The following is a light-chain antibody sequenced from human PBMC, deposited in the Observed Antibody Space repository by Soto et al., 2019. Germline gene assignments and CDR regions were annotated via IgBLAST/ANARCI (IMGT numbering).Light chain of an antibody. CDR1: SSDVGAYNY. CDR2: DVG. CDR3: SSYASSSTVI. V-gene: IGLV2-14*01. Sequence: QSALTQPASVSGSPGQSITISCTGTSSDVGAYNYVSWYQQHPVKAPKLMIYDVGSRPSGISNRFSGSKSGNTASLTISGVQAEDEADYYCSSYASSSTVIFGGGTKLTVL. J-gene: IGLJ2*01.